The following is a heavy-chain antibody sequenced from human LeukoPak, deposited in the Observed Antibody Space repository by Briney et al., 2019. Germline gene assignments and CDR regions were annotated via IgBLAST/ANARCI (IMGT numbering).Heavy chain of an antibody. CDR1: GGTFSSYA. CDR2: IIPIFGTA. V-gene: IGHV1-69*05. D-gene: IGHD3-22*01. CDR3: ASSHPRVGSRYYDSSGYYYYFDY. Sequence: SVKVSCKASGGTFSSYAISWVRQAPGQGLEWMGGIIPIFGTANYAQKFQGRVTITTDESTSTAYMELSSLRSEDTAAYYCASSHPRVGSRYYDSSGYYYYFDYWGQGTLVTVSS. J-gene: IGHJ4*02.